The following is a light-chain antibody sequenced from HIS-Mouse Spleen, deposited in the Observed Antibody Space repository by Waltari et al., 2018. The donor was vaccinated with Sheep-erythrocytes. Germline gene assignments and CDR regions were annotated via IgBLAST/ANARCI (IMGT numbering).Light chain of an antibody. CDR3: QSYDSSLSGWV. CDR1: SSNIGAGSD. Sequence: QSVLTQPPSVSGAPGQRVTISCTGSSSNIGAGSDVHWYQQLPGTAPNLPIYGTVKRPSGVPDRCSGSKSGTSACLAITGLQAEDVADYYCQSYDSSLSGWVFGGGTKLTVL. J-gene: IGLJ3*02. V-gene: IGLV1-40*01. CDR2: GTV.